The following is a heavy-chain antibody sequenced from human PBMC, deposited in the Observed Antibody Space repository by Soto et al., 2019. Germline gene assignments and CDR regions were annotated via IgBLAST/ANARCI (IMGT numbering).Heavy chain of an antibody. J-gene: IGHJ3*02. V-gene: IGHV3-30-3*01. CDR1: GFTFSSYA. D-gene: IGHD4-4*01. Sequence: PGGSLRLSCAASGFTFSSYAMHWVRQAPGKGLEWVAVISYDGSNKYYADSVKGRFTISRDNSKNTLYLQMNSLRAEDTAVYYCARVVTTLGFRAFDIWGQGTMVTVSS. CDR2: ISYDGSNK. CDR3: ARVVTTLGFRAFDI.